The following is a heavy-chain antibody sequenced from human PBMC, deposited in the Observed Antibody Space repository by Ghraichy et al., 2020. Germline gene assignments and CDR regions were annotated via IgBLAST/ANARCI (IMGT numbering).Heavy chain of an antibody. D-gene: IGHD6-13*01. V-gene: IGHV4-34*01. J-gene: IGHJ4*02. CDR3: ARGSLKWYSNMRGAFDY. CDR1: GGSFSGYY. CDR2: INHSGST. Sequence: ETLSLTCAVYGGSFSGYYWSWIRQPPGKGLEWIGEINHSGSTNYNPSLKSRVTISVDTSKNQFSLKLSSVTAADTAVYYCARGSLKWYSNMRGAFDYWGQGTLVTVSS.